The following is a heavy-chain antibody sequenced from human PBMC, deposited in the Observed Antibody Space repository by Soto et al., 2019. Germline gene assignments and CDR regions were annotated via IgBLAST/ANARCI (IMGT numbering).Heavy chain of an antibody. CDR3: GIAARYADGYFAY. Sequence: GGSLRLSCAASGFTVSSNYMSWVRQAPGKGLEWVSVIYSGGSTYYADSVKGRFTISRHNSKNTLYLQMNSLRAEDTAVYYCGIAARYADGYFAYWGQGNLVTVS. D-gene: IGHD6-13*01. CDR2: IYSGGST. V-gene: IGHV3-53*04. CDR1: GFTVSSNY. J-gene: IGHJ4*02.